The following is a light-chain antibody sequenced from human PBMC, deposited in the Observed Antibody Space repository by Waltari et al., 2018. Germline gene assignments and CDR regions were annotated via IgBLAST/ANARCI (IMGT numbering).Light chain of an antibody. Sequence: DIVMTQSPDSLAVSLGERATINCKSSQKVLYSSNNKNYLAWYQQKPGQPPKLLIYWASTRESGVPDRFSGSGSGTDFTLTISRLQAEDVAVYYCQQYYSFPVTFGGGTKVEIK. CDR2: WAS. V-gene: IGKV4-1*01. J-gene: IGKJ4*01. CDR1: QKVLYSSNNKNY. CDR3: QQYYSFPVT.